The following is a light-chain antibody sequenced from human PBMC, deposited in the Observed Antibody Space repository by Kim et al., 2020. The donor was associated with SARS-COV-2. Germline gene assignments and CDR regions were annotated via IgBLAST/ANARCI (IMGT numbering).Light chain of an antibody. CDR1: QSVSSN. CDR3: QQYNNWPLT. J-gene: IGKJ4*01. Sequence: SVSPGHSATLSCGASQSVSSNLAWYQQKPGQAPRLLIYGASTRATGIPARFSGSGSGTEFTLTISSLQSEDFAVYYCQQYNNWPLTFGGGTKLEI. V-gene: IGKV3-15*01. CDR2: GAS.